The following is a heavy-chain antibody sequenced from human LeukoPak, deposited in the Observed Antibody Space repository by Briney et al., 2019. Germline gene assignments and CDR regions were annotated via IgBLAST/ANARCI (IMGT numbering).Heavy chain of an antibody. CDR2: IYYSGST. D-gene: IGHD6-6*01. CDR1: GGSISSYY. J-gene: IGHJ6*02. V-gene: IGHV4-59*01. Sequence: SETLSLTCTVSGGSISSYYWSWIRQPPGKGLEWIGYIYYSGSTNYNPSLKSRVTISVDTSKNQFSLKLSSVTAADTAVYYCARVGVEYSSPKDYYYGMDVWGQGTTVTVPS. CDR3: ARVGVEYSSPKDYYYGMDV.